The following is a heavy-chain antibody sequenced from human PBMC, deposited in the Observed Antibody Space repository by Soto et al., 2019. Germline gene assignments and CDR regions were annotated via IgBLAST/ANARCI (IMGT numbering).Heavy chain of an antibody. CDR3: ARVPSSPRNWFDP. Sequence: QVQLQESGPGLVKPSGTLSLTCAVSSGSISSSNWWSWVRQPPGKGLEWIGEIYHSGSTNYNPSLKRRVTISVDKSKNQFSRKLSSVTAADTAVYSCARVPSSPRNWFDPWGQGTLVTVSS. V-gene: IGHV4-4*02. J-gene: IGHJ5*02. D-gene: IGHD6-13*01. CDR2: IYHSGST. CDR1: SGSISSSNW.